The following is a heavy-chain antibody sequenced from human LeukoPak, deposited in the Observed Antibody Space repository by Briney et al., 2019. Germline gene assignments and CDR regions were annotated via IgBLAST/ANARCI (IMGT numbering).Heavy chain of an antibody. CDR2: IIPIFGTA. CDR3: ASAPSGYDSSGYYPEFDY. Sequence: GSSVKVSCKASGGTFSGYAISWVRQAPGQGLEWMGGIIPIFGTANYAQKFQGRVTITADESTSTAYMELSSLRSEDTAVYYCASAPSGYDSSGYYPEFDYWGQGTLVTVSS. D-gene: IGHD3-22*01. V-gene: IGHV1-69*01. CDR1: GGTFSGYA. J-gene: IGHJ4*02.